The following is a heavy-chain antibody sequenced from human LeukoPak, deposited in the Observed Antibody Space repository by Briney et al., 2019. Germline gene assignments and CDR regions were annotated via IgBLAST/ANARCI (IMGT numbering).Heavy chain of an antibody. CDR3: ARGRGWFDP. CDR2: IYYSGST. V-gene: IGHV4-59*01. Sequence: SETLSLTCAVSGGSISSYYWSWILQPPGKGLEWIGYIYYSGSTNYNPSLKSRVTISVDTSKNQFSLKLSSVTAADTAVYYCARGRGWFDPWGQGTRVTVSS. CDR1: GGSISSYY. J-gene: IGHJ5*02.